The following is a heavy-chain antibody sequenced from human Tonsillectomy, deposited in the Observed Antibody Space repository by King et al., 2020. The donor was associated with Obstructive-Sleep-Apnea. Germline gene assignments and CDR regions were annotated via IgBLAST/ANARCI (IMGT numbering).Heavy chain of an antibody. CDR3: ATVRGGDIAAPTLNPFEY. Sequence: QLVQSGSEVKKPGASVKVSCKASGYTFTTYYMHWVRQAPGQGFEWMGWINPNSGGTNCAQKFQGWVTMTRDTSISTAYMELSRLTSDGTAACYCATVRGGDIAAPTLNPFEYWGQGTLVTVSS. CDR2: INPNSGGT. CDR1: GYTFTTYY. D-gene: IGHD6-13*01. V-gene: IGHV1-2*04. J-gene: IGHJ4*02.